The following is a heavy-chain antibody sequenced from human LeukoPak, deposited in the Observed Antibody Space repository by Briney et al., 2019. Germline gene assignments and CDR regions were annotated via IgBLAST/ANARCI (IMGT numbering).Heavy chain of an antibody. J-gene: IGHJ3*01. CDR2: IRKKPNSYTT. CDR3: ARVSAITGATDALDF. Sequence: GGSLRLSCAASGFIFSDYYMTWIRQAPGKGLEWVGRIRKKPNSYTTEYAASVKGRFTFSRDDSKNSLYLQMNSLETEDTAVYYCARVSAITGATDALDFWGQGTMVTVSS. D-gene: IGHD1-20*01. V-gene: IGHV3-72*01. CDR1: GFIFSDYY.